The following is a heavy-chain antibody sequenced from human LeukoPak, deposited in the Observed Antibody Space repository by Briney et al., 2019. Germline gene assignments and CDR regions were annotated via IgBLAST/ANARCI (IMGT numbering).Heavy chain of an antibody. CDR1: GDSISSSSYY. CDR3: ARLTPVAGTWYAFDH. Sequence: PSETLSLTCTVPGDSISSSSYYWGWIRRPPGKGLEWIATIYYSGSTYFNPSLKSRVTISVDTSKSQFSLKLSSVTAADTAVYYCARLTPVAGTWYAFDHWGQGTLVTVSS. CDR2: IYYSGST. V-gene: IGHV4-39*01. J-gene: IGHJ4*02. D-gene: IGHD6-19*01.